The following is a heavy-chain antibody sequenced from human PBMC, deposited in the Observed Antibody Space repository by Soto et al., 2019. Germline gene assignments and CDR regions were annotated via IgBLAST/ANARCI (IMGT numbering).Heavy chain of an antibody. V-gene: IGHV3-23*01. CDR2: IGVSVEIT. CDR1: GLIVSNYA. Sequence: WWSLRLSCEASGLIVSNYALRWVRQAPGKGLEWFSAIGVSVEITYYADSVKGRVTFSRDNSRSTLYLQMNSLRADATPVYYYANWVEGTMV. CDR3: AN. J-gene: IGHJ4*02.